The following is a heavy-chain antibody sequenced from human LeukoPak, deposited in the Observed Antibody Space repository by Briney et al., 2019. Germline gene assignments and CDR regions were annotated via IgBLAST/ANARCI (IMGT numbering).Heavy chain of an antibody. CDR2: INHSGST. CDR1: GFTFSSYA. CDR3: ARGRVYDYVWGSYRANFDY. Sequence: GSLRLSCAASGFTFSSYAMSWVRQAPGKGLEWIGEINHSGSTNYNPSLKSRVTISVDTSKNQFSLKLSSVTAADTAVYYCARGRVYDYVWGSYRANFDYWGQGTLVTVSS. D-gene: IGHD3-16*02. V-gene: IGHV4-34*01. J-gene: IGHJ4*02.